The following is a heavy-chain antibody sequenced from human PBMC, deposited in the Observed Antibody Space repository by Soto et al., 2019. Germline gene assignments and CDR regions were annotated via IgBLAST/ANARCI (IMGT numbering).Heavy chain of an antibody. CDR1: GLTFSTSA. D-gene: IGHD2-15*01. V-gene: IGHV3-23*01. Sequence: PGGSLRLSCAASGLTFSTSAMSWVRQAPGKGLEWVSLISASGRSTDYVDSVKGRFTISRDNSKSTVYLQMNSLRADDTAVYYCAKDPPSEKLQPDYGMDVWGQGTTVTVAS. J-gene: IGHJ6*02. CDR2: ISASGRST. CDR3: AKDPPSEKLQPDYGMDV.